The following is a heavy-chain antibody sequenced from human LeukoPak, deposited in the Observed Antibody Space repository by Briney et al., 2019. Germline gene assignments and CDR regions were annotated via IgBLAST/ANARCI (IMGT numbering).Heavy chain of an antibody. D-gene: IGHD4-17*01. Sequence: SETLSLTCTVSGGSLSNYYWNWIRQPPGKRLEWVGSVYHSGNTNYNPSLGSRVTMSVDTSKNQFSLKLNSVTATDTAVYYCARRISRDYGNWLDPWGQGTPVTVSS. CDR3: ARRISRDYGNWLDP. V-gene: IGHV4-59*01. CDR1: GGSLSNYY. J-gene: IGHJ5*02. CDR2: VYHSGNT.